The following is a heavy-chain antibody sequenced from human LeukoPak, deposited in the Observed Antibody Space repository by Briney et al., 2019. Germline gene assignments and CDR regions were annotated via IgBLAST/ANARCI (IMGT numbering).Heavy chain of an antibody. V-gene: IGHV1-69*05. CDR1: GGTFNSYA. CDR3: ASGSLGDGYGVGDYYQYMDV. CDR2: IMPLFGTA. J-gene: IGHJ6*03. Sequence: SVKVSCKASGGTFNSYAISWVRQAPGQGLEWMGGIMPLFGTANYAQEFQGRVTFTTDESASTAYMEVSSLRSEDTAVYYYASGSLGDGYGVGDYYQYMDVWGKGTTVTVSS. D-gene: IGHD5-24*01.